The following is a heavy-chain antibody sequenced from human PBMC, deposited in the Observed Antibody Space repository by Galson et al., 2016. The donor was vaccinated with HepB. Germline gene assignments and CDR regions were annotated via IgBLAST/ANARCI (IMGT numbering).Heavy chain of an antibody. CDR3: ARHTGLEGGEELNGSEF. Sequence: GAEVKKPGESLKISCQASGYRFTTFWIGWVRQTPGKGLEWMGIIYPGDSDTRYSPSFQGQVTISADKSISTAFLQWSSLKASDSAIYYCARHTGLEGGEELNGSEFWGQGTMVTVSS. V-gene: IGHV5-51*01. CDR2: IYPGDSDT. D-gene: IGHD1-1*01. J-gene: IGHJ3*01. CDR1: GYRFTTFW.